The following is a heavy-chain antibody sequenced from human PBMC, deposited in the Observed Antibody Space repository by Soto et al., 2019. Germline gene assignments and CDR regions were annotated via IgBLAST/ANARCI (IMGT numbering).Heavy chain of an antibody. J-gene: IGHJ5*02. CDR1: GCRFSDYG. Sequence: GGSLRLSCASSGCRFSDYGMHWVRQATGKGLEWVAGMSYDGRKSSYADSVKGRFTISRDNAKNSLYLQMNSLRAEDTAVYYCARDYTPSVEDIVVVPAAIFDPWGQGTLVTVSS. CDR2: MSYDGRKS. D-gene: IGHD2-2*01. CDR3: ARDYTPSVEDIVVVPAAIFDP. V-gene: IGHV3-30*03.